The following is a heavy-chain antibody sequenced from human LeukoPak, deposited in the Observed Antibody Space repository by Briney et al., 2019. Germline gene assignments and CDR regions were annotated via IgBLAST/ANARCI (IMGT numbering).Heavy chain of an antibody. CDR3: AKRITMVRGGGHMDV. V-gene: IGHV3-21*01. CDR1: GFTFSSYA. D-gene: IGHD3-10*01. Sequence: PGGSLRLSCAASGFTFSSYAMSWVRQAPGKGLEWVSSISSSSSYIYYADSVKGRFTISRDNAKNSLYLQMNSLRAEDTAVYYCAKRITMVRGGGHMDVWGKGTTVTISS. CDR2: ISSSSSYI. J-gene: IGHJ6*03.